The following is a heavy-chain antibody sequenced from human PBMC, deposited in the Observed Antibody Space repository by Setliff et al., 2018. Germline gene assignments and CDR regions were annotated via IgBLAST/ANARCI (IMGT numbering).Heavy chain of an antibody. V-gene: IGHV4-38-2*01. J-gene: IGHJ4*02. CDR1: GYSISMGHY. D-gene: IGHD4-17*01. Sequence: SETLSLPCPVSGYSISMGHYWGWIRQPPCKGLEWIGSISHSGSTYYNPSLRSRVTISLDTSKNQFSLKVNSVTAADTAVYYCARRKYGDYTDYWGQGTLVTVSS. CDR3: ARRKYGDYTDY. CDR2: ISHSGST.